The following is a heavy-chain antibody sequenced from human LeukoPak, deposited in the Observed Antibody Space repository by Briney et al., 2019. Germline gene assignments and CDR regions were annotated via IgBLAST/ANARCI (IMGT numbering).Heavy chain of an antibody. CDR1: GLTFSNYG. CDR2: IRFDGSNK. J-gene: IGHJ4*02. D-gene: IGHD3-10*01. Sequence: GGSLRLSCAASGLTFSNYGMHWVRQAPGKGLEWVAFIRFDGSNKYYADSVKGRFTISRDNSKNTLYLQMNSLRAEDTAVYYCAKDKGSGSLYYFDFWGQGTLVTVSS. CDR3: AKDKGSGSLYYFDF. V-gene: IGHV3-30*02.